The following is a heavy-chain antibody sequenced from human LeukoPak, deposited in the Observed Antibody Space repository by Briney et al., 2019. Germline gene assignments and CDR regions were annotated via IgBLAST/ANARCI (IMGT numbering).Heavy chain of an antibody. Sequence: SETLSLTRTVSGGSISGYYWSWIRRPPGKGLVWIGYMYYSGSTNYNPSLKSRVTMSIDMSKNQFSLKLSSVTAADTALYYCARHFTYYYDSSGYPRDAFDIWGQGTMVTVSS. V-gene: IGHV4-59*08. CDR3: ARHFTYYYDSSGYPRDAFDI. D-gene: IGHD3-22*01. CDR2: MYYSGST. CDR1: GGSISGYY. J-gene: IGHJ3*02.